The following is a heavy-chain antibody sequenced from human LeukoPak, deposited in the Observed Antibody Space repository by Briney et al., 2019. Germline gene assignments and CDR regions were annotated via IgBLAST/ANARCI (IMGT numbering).Heavy chain of an antibody. V-gene: IGHV3-49*03. CDR3: TRDPVRALSAVAGPD. D-gene: IGHD6-19*01. Sequence: GGSLRLSCTASGFTFCDYAMSWFRQAPGKGLEWVGFIRSKAYGRTTEYAASVKGRFTISRDDSKSIAYLQMNSLKTDGTAVYYCTRDPVRALSAVAGPDWGQGTLVTVSS. CDR1: GFTFCDYA. CDR2: IRSKAYGRTT. J-gene: IGHJ4*02.